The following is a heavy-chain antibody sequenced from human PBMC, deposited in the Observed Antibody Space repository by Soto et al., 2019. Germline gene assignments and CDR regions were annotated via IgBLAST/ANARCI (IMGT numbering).Heavy chain of an antibody. CDR2: IYPGDSDT. V-gene: IGHV5-51*01. Sequence: PGESLKISCKGSGYGFTIYWIGWVRQMPGKGLEWMGIIYPGDSDTRYSPSFQGQVTISADKSISTAYLQWSSLKASDTAMYYCARGPYYDFWSGYYDWFDPWGQGTLVTVSS. D-gene: IGHD3-3*01. J-gene: IGHJ5*02. CDR1: GYGFTIYW. CDR3: ARGPYYDFWSGYYDWFDP.